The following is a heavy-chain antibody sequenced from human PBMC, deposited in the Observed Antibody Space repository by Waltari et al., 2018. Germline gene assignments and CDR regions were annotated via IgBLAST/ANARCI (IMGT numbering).Heavy chain of an antibody. Sequence: EVQLVESGGGLVQPGGSLRLACGASGFHGTTSWMNWVRQAPRKGLGWVASMKTDGTEEFYVDSVRGRFTISRDNDKNLLFLQMNSLSAEDTAVYFCARDWGFKRFDIWGQGTAVTVAS. CDR1: GFHGTTSW. CDR3: ARDWGFKRFDI. V-gene: IGHV3-7*03. J-gene: IGHJ3*02. CDR2: MKTDGTEE. D-gene: IGHD3-16*01.